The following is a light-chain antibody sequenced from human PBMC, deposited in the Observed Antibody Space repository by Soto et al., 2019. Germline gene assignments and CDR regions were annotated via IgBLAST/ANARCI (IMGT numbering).Light chain of an antibody. V-gene: IGLV1-51*01. CDR2: DNS. CDR1: SSNIGDNY. J-gene: IGLJ2*01. CDR3: ETWDSSLSVVL. Sequence: QSLLTQPPSVSAASGQKVTISCSGSSSNIGDNYISWYQQLPETAPKVLIYDNSKRPLGIPDRFSASKSGTSATLVITGLQAGDEADYYCETWDSSLSVVLFGGGTKVTVL.